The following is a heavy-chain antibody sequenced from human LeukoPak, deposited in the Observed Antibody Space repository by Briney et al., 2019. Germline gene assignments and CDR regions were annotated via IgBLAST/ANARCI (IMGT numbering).Heavy chain of an antibody. V-gene: IGHV4-39*01. D-gene: IGHD3-22*01. CDR3: ARLSGNYYDSSGYFPFDY. Sequence: SETLSLTCTVSGGSISSSSYYWGWIRQPPGKGLEWIGSIYYSGSTYYNPSLKSRVTISADTSKNQFSLKLSSVTAADTAVYYCARLSGNYYDSSGYFPFDYWGQGTLVTVSS. CDR1: GGSISSSSYY. CDR2: IYYSGST. J-gene: IGHJ4*02.